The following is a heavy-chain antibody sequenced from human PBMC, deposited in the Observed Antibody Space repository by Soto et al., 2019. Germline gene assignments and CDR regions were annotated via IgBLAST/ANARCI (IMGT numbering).Heavy chain of an antibody. CDR2: IYGSGRGI. CDR3: AKDAVYNDGLWLMDH. CDR1: GLPHSSFA. J-gene: IGHJ4*02. V-gene: IGHV3-23*05. D-gene: IGHD2-21*01. Sequence: EGQLLESGGGLVQPGGSLRLSCTASGLPHSSFAMMWVRQAPGKGLECVSGIYGSGRGIEYADPVKGRFTISRDNSKNTVYLQMTALRADDTALYYCAKDAVYNDGLWLMDHWGQGTQVTVSS.